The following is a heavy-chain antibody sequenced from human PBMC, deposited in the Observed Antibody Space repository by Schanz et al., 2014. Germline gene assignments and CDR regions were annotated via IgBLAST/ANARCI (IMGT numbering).Heavy chain of an antibody. CDR3: VRSICVTTREFYFDL. Sequence: SVKVSCKASGYTFTTSGISWVRQAPGQGLEWMGWINGYNGYTNFAQKFQDRVTITADESTRTAYMELNSLTSEDTAVYFCVRSICVTTREFYFDLWGEGTLVDVS. CDR2: INGYNGYT. V-gene: IGHV1-18*01. CDR1: GYTFTTSG. J-gene: IGHJ4*02. D-gene: IGHD4-17*01.